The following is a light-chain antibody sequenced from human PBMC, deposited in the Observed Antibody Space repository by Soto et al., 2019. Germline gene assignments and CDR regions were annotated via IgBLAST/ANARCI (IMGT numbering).Light chain of an antibody. CDR1: QSVSSSY. J-gene: IGKJ4*01. V-gene: IGKV3-20*01. CDR3: QQYGSSPA. Sequence: EIMLTQSPGTLSLFPGERATLSCRASQSVSSSYLAWYQQKPGQAPRLLIYGASSRATGIPDRFSGSGSGTDFTLTISRLEPEDFAVYYCQQYGSSPAFGGGTKVEIK. CDR2: GAS.